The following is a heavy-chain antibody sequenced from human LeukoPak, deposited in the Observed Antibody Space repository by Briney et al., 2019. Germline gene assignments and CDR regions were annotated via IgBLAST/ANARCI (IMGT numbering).Heavy chain of an antibody. CDR3: ATKQWLAPPPDS. V-gene: IGHV3-74*01. D-gene: IGHD6-19*01. Sequence: GGSLRLSCAASGFTFSRYWMLWVRQAPGKGLERVSRINTDGTVTTYADSVKGRFTVSRDNADNTMFLQMNSVRDEDTAVYYCATKQWLAPPPDSWGQGTPVTVSS. CDR2: INTDGTVT. CDR1: GFTFSRYW. J-gene: IGHJ4*02.